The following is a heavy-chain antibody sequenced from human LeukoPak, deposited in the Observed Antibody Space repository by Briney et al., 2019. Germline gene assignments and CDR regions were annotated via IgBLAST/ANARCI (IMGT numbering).Heavy chain of an antibody. CDR1: GGSFSGYY. J-gene: IGHJ4*02. CDR2: INHSGST. D-gene: IGHD6-13*01. Sequence: SETLSLTCAVYGGSFSGYYWSWIRQPPGKGLEWIGEINHSGSTNYNPSLKSRVTISVDTSKNQFSLKLSSVTAADTAVYYCATGCMWVIAAAGECNDYWGQGTLVTVSS. V-gene: IGHV4-34*01. CDR3: ATGCMWVIAAAGECNDY.